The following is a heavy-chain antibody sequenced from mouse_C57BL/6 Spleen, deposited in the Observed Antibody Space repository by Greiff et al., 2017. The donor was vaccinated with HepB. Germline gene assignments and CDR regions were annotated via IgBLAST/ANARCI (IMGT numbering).Heavy chain of an antibody. V-gene: IGHV1-82*01. CDR1: GYAFSSSW. CDR2: IYPGDGDT. CDR3: AGSTMVKSWFAY. D-gene: IGHD2-2*01. J-gene: IGHJ3*01. Sequence: VQLQESGPELVKPGASVKISCKASGYAFSSSWMNWVKQRPGKGLEWIGRIYPGDGDTNYNGKFKGKATLTADKSSSTAYMQLSSLTSEDSAVYFFAGSTMVKSWFAYWGQGTLVTVSA.